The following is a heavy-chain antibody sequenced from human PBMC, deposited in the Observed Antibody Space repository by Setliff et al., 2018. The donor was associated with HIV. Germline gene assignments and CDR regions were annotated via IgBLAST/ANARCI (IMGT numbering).Heavy chain of an antibody. CDR1: GDSTSNSY. V-gene: IGHV4-4*07. CDR3: ARDVLKSNYLGYYYYLDV. CDR2: LHASGNT. Sequence: PSETLSLTCSVSGDSTSNSYRSWIRQPAGKGLEWIGRLHASGNTNYNPSLKSRVTMSIDTSKNQLSLRLTSVTAADTAVYYCARDVLKSNYLGYYYYLDVWGKGTTVTVSS. D-gene: IGHD3-9*01. J-gene: IGHJ6*03.